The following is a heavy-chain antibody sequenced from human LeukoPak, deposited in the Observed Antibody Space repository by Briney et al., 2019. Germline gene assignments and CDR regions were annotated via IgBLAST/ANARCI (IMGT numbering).Heavy chain of an antibody. Sequence: PGGSLRLSCAASGFTFSSYGMHWVRQAPGKGLEWVAVIWDDGSNKYYADSVKGRFIISRDNSKNTVYLQMNSLRAEDTAVYYCARAPWSGYYLFDYWGQGTLVTVSS. CDR3: ARAPWSGYYLFDY. D-gene: IGHD3-3*01. CDR1: GFTFSSYG. CDR2: IWDDGSNK. V-gene: IGHV3-33*01. J-gene: IGHJ4*02.